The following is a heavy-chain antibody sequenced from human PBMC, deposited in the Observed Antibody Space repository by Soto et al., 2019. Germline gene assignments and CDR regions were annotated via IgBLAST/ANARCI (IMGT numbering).Heavy chain of an antibody. D-gene: IGHD1-7*01. CDR2: IIPISGAA. CDR1: GGTFSNYV. Sequence: QVQLVQSGAEVKKPGSSVKVSCKASGGTFSNYVVNWVRQAPGQGLEWMGRIIPISGAANYAQKFQGRVTITADKXXXXSYMELSSLRSEDTAVYYCARDMTRTVVPYFDFWGQGTLVTVSS. V-gene: IGHV1-69*06. CDR3: ARDMTRTVVPYFDF. J-gene: IGHJ4*02.